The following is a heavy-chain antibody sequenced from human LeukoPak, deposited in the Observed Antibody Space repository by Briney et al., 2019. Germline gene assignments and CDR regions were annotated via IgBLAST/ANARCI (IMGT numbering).Heavy chain of an antibody. D-gene: IGHD1-26*01. CDR1: GLTFSNYA. J-gene: IGHJ4*02. CDR3: AKDYSDSRVGDVFFEY. CDR2: ITSGFTP. V-gene: IGHV3-23*01. Sequence: PGGSLRLSCAASGLTFSNYAMSWFRQAPGKGLEWVSGITSGFTPHYADSEKGRFTISRDNSKNTFHLQMNSLRAEDTAVYYCAKDYSDSRVGDVFFEYWGQGTLVTVSS.